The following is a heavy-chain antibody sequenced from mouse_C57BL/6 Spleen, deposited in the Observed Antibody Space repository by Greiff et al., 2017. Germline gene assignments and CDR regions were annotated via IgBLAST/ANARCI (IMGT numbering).Heavy chain of an antibody. V-gene: IGHV1-50*01. CDR1: GYTFTSYW. J-gene: IGHJ2*01. CDR3: ARYQYYFDY. CDR2: IDPSDSYT. Sequence: QVQLQQPGAELVKPGASVKLSCKASGYTFTSYWMQWVKQRPGQGLEWIGEIDPSDSYTNYNQKFKGKATLTVDTSSSTAYMQLSSLTSEDSAVYYCARYQYYFDYGGQGTTLTVSS.